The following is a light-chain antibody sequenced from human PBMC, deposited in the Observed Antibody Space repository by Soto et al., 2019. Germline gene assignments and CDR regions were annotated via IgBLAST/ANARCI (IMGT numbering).Light chain of an antibody. CDR2: WAS. Sequence: DIVMTQSPDSLAVSLGERATINCKSSQSVLYSSNNKNYLAWYQQKQEQPPKLLIYWASTRESGVPDRFSGSGSGTDFTLTISSLQAEDVAVYYCQQYYSTPPTFGQGTKVEIK. J-gene: IGKJ1*01. V-gene: IGKV4-1*01. CDR1: QSVLYSSNNKNY. CDR3: QQYYSTPPT.